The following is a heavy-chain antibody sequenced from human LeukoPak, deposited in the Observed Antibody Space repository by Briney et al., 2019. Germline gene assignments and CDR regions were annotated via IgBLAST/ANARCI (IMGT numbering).Heavy chain of an antibody. V-gene: IGHV4-59*01. J-gene: IGHJ2*01. Sequence: SETLSLTCTVSGGSISSYYWSWIRQPPGKGLEWIGYIYYSGSTKYNPSLKSRVTISVDTSKNQFSLRLRSVTAADTAVYYCARDGGYETDWYFDLWGRGTLVTVSS. CDR2: IYYSGST. CDR1: GGSISSYY. D-gene: IGHD5-12*01. CDR3: ARDGGYETDWYFDL.